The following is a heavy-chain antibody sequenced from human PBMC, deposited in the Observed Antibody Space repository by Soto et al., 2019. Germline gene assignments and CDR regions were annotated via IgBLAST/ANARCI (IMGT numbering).Heavy chain of an antibody. CDR1: GESVIDYY. CDR2: IYYTGST. V-gene: IGHV4-59*02. Sequence: SETLSLTCAVSGESVIDYYWSWIRQPPGKGLEWIGHIYYTGSTNYNPSLRSRVTMSQDTSKNQFSLKLASVTAADTAVYYCARSGYYGFVYWGQGALGTVAS. CDR3: ARSGYYGFVY. J-gene: IGHJ4*02. D-gene: IGHD3-22*01.